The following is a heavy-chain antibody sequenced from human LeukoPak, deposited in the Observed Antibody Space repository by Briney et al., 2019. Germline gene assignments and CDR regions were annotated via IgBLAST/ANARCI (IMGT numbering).Heavy chain of an antibody. CDR1: GFTFSSYG. CDR3: ARGPYDYVWGSYPLDY. V-gene: IGHV3-30*03. D-gene: IGHD3-16*02. CDR2: ISYDGSNK. J-gene: IGHJ4*02. Sequence: GGSLRLSCAASGFTFSSYGMYWVRQAPGKGLEWVAVISYDGSNKYYADSVKGRFTISRDNSKNTLYLQVNSLRAEDTAVYYCARGPYDYVWGSYPLDYWGQGTLVTVSS.